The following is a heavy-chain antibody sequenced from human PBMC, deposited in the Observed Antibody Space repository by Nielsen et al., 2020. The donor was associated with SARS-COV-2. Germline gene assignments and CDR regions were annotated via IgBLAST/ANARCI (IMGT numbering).Heavy chain of an antibody. CDR1: GFTVSSNY. Sequence: GESLKISCAASGFTVSSNYMSWVRQAPGKGLEWVSVIYSGGSTYYADSVKGRFTISRDNSKNSLYLQMNSLRTEDTAFYYCARSGTSDGSDYWGQGTLVTVSS. CDR2: IYSGGST. J-gene: IGHJ4*02. D-gene: IGHD3-3*01. V-gene: IGHV3-53*05. CDR3: ARSGTSDGSDY.